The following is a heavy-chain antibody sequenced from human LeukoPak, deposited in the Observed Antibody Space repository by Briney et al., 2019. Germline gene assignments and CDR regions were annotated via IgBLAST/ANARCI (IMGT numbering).Heavy chain of an antibody. D-gene: IGHD4-17*01. Sequence: SETLSLTCAVYGGSFSGYYWSWIRQPPGKGLEWIGEINHSGSTNYNPSLKSRVTISVDTSKNQFSLKLSSVTAADTAVYYCASDDYGDLVNAFDIWGQGTMVTVSS. V-gene: IGHV4-34*01. CDR1: GGSFSGYY. J-gene: IGHJ3*02. CDR3: ASDDYGDLVNAFDI. CDR2: INHSGST.